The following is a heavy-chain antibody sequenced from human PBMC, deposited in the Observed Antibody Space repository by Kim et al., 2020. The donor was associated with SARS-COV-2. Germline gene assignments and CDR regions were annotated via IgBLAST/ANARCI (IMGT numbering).Heavy chain of an antibody. CDR2: ISSSSYI. V-gene: IGHV3-21*01. Sequence: GGSLRLSCAASGFTFSSYSMNWVRQAPGKGLEWVSSISSSSYIYYADSVKGRFTISRDNAKNSLYLQMNSLRAEDTAVYYCARERDSSSWYFDYWGQGTLVTVSS. CDR1: GFTFSSYS. CDR3: ARERDSSSWYFDY. D-gene: IGHD6-13*01. J-gene: IGHJ4*02.